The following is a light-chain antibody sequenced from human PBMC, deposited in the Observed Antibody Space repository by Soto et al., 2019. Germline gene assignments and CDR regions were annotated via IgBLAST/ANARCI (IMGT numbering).Light chain of an antibody. CDR1: QSVSSRY. Sequence: EIVFTQSPGTLSLSPGERATLSCSASQSVSSRYFAWYQQKPGQAPRLLIYAASSRATGIPDRFSGSGSGTDFTLTISRLEPEDFAVYYCQQYGSSPRTFGQGTKVDI. CDR3: QQYGSSPRT. V-gene: IGKV3-20*01. J-gene: IGKJ1*01. CDR2: AAS.